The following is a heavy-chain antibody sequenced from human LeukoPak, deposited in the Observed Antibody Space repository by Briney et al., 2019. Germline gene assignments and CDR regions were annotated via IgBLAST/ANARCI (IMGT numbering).Heavy chain of an antibody. D-gene: IGHD3-10*02. CDR1: GFTFSSYE. CDR2: ISSSGSTI. Sequence: GGSLRLSCAASGFTFSSYEMNWVRQAPGKGLEWVSYISSSGSTIYYADSVKGRFTISRDNAKNSLYLQMNSLRAEDTAVYYWAELGITMIGGVWGKGTTVTISS. V-gene: IGHV3-48*03. J-gene: IGHJ6*04. CDR3: AELGITMIGGV.